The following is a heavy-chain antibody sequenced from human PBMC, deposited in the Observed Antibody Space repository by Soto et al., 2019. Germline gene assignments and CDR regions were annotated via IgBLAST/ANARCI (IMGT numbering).Heavy chain of an antibody. V-gene: IGHV1-18*03. CDR1: GYTFINYG. CDR2: NNVYNGDI. CDR3: ARDTLGAPLLAKTHFDH. Sequence: GASVKVSCRASGYTFINYGITWVRQAPGLGLELLGWNNVYNGDINYSQKFQGRVSMTSDTSTGTAYLELRNLRSDDMAVYYCARDTLGAPLLAKTHFDHWGQGTLVPVSP. J-gene: IGHJ4*02. D-gene: IGHD1-26*01.